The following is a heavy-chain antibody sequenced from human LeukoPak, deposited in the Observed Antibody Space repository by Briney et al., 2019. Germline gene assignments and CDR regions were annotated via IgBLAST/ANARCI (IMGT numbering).Heavy chain of an antibody. D-gene: IGHD6-19*01. Sequence: GGSLRLSCAASGITFSSYGMHWVRQAPGKGLEWVAVISYEGSNKYYADSVKGRFTISRDNSKNTLYLQMNSLRAEDTAVYYCARYGAGPYYYYMDVWGKGTTVTISS. J-gene: IGHJ6*03. CDR2: ISYEGSNK. V-gene: IGHV3-30*03. CDR1: GITFSSYG. CDR3: ARYGAGPYYYYMDV.